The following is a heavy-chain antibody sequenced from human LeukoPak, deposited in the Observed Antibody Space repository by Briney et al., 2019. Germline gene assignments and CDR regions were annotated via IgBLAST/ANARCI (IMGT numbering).Heavy chain of an antibody. CDR2: ISSGSSYI. D-gene: IGHD3-16*01. CDR1: AFTFSTYS. Sequence: PGGSLRRSCAASAFTFSTYSMNWVRQAPGKGLEWVSSISSGSSYIYYADSVKGRFTISRDNAKNSLYLQMNSLRAEDTAVYYCARVTTGGALDYWGQGTLVTVSS. J-gene: IGHJ4*02. CDR3: ARVTTGGALDY. V-gene: IGHV3-21*01.